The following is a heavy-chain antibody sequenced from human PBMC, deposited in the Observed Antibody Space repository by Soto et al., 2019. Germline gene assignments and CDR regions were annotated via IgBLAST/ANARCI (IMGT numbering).Heavy chain of an antibody. V-gene: IGHV4-34*01. CDR3: ARESHDILTGPPWVWYFDL. CDR1: GGSFSGYY. CDR2: INDRGSI. Sequence: QVQLQQWGAGPLRPLETLSLTCGVSGGSFSGYYWDWIRQSPGKGLEWIGEINDRGSINYNPSLKSPVSISVDTSKNHYSLNLRSVTAADTAVYYCARESHDILTGPPWVWYFDLWGRGTLVTVSS. J-gene: IGHJ2*01. D-gene: IGHD3-9*01.